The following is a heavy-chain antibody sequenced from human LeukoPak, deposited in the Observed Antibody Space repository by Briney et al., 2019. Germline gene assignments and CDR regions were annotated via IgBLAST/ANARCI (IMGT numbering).Heavy chain of an antibody. CDR2: INPNSGGT. V-gene: IGHV1-2*02. Sequence: ASVKVSCKASGYTFTGYYIHWVRQAPGQGLEWMGWINPNSGGTNYAQKFQGRVTMTRDTSMSAAYMELSGLRSDDTAVYYCSRDSGYCSGGSCWYFDFWGQGTLVTVSS. J-gene: IGHJ4*02. CDR1: GYTFTGYY. D-gene: IGHD2-15*01. CDR3: SRDSGYCSGGSCWYFDF.